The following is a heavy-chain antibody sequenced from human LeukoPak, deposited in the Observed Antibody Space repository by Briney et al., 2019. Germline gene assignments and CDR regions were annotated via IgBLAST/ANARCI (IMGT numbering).Heavy chain of an antibody. J-gene: IGHJ5*02. Sequence: PSETLSLTCTVSGDSINNYYWSWLRQTPGEVLEWIGFVAYSGNSNYNPSLESRVTISIDTSKNQFSLKLNSVTAADTAMYYCARVVRGAVTFNRFDPWGEGTLVTVSS. D-gene: IGHD3-10*02. CDR1: GDSINNYY. V-gene: IGHV4-59*01. CDR2: VAYSGNS. CDR3: ARVVRGAVTFNRFDP.